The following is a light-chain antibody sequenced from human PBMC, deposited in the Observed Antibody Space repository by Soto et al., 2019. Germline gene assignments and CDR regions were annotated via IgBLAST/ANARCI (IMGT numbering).Light chain of an antibody. CDR2: EGS. Sequence: QSALTQPASVSGSPGQSITISCTGTSSDVGSYNLVSWYQQHPGKAPKLMIYEGSKRPSGVSNRFSGSKSGNTASLTISGLQDEDEADDYCCSYAGSSTFGVVFGGGTKLTVL. CDR1: SSDVGSYNL. CDR3: CSYAGSSTFGVV. V-gene: IGLV2-23*03. J-gene: IGLJ2*01.